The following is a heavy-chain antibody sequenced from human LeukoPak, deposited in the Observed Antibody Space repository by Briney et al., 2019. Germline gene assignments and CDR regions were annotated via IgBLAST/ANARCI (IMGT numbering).Heavy chain of an antibody. CDR2: IYYSGST. CDR1: GGSISSYY. CDR3: ARVACSGGTCYSYKYGFDI. J-gene: IGHJ3*02. V-gene: IGHV4-59*01. D-gene: IGHD2-15*01. Sequence: PSETLSLTCTVSGGSISSYYWNWIRQPPGKGLESIGYIYYSGSTNYNPSLKSRVTISVDTSKNQFSLNLSSVTAADAAVYYCARVACSGGTCYSYKYGFDIWGQGTMVTVSS.